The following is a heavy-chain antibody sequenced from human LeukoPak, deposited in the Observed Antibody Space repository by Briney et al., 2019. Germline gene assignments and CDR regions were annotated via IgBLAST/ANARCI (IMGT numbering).Heavy chain of an antibody. Sequence: GGSLRLSCAASGFTFSSYAMHWVRQAPGKGLEWVAVISYDGSNKYYADSVKGRFTISRDNSKNTLYLQMNSLRAEDTAVYYCARGSCSSTCCYSFDPWGQGTLVTVSS. V-gene: IGHV3-30*04. D-gene: IGHD2-2*02. J-gene: IGHJ5*02. CDR1: GFTFSSYA. CDR2: ISYDGSNK. CDR3: ARGSCSSTCCYSFDP.